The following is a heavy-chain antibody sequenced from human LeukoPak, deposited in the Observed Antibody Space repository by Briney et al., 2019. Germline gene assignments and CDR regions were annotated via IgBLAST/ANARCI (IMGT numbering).Heavy chain of an antibody. Sequence: GGSLRLSCAASGFTFSSYAMSWVRQAPGKGLEWVSAFSGSGDSTYYADSVKGRFTISRDNSKNTLHLQMNSLRAEDTAIYYCAKAGSMATPTPYYFDYWGQGTLVTVSS. CDR2: FSGSGDST. V-gene: IGHV3-23*01. CDR1: GFTFSSYA. CDR3: AKAGSMATPTPYYFDY. J-gene: IGHJ4*02. D-gene: IGHD5-24*01.